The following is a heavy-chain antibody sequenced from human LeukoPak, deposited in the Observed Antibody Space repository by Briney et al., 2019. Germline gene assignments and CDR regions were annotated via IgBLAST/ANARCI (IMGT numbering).Heavy chain of an antibody. Sequence: GRSLRLSCAASGFPFNRYGMHGARQAPGKGREWVAVIWYDGSNKYYEDSVKGRFTISRDNSKNTLYLQMNSLRAEDTAVYYCARDGAVAGTVDLDYWGQGTLVTVSS. J-gene: IGHJ4*02. D-gene: IGHD6-19*01. CDR3: ARDGAVAGTVDLDY. V-gene: IGHV3-33*01. CDR2: IWYDGSNK. CDR1: GFPFNRYG.